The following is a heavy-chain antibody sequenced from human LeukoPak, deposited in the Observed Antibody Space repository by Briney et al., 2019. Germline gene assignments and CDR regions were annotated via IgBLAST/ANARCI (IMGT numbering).Heavy chain of an antibody. D-gene: IGHD6-19*01. J-gene: IGHJ4*02. CDR1: GFTFSNFG. CDR2: ISSSSSTI. CDR3: ARDLGSYSSGWYMGFDY. Sequence: GGSLRLSCAASGFTFSNFGMNWVRQAPGKGLEWVSYISSSSSTIYYADSVKGRFTISRDNAKNSLHLQMNSLRAEDTAIYYCARDLGSYSSGWYMGFDYWGQGTLVTVSS. V-gene: IGHV3-48*01.